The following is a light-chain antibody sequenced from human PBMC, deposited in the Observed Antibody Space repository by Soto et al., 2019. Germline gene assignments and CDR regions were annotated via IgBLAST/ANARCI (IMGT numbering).Light chain of an antibody. CDR3: QQFHSFPWT. CDR2: DAS. CDR1: QSISRS. V-gene: IGKV1-5*01. Sequence: DIPMTQSPSTLSASVGDRVTITCRASQSISRSLAWYQQKPGKAPKLLIYDASNLESGVPSRVSGSGSGTEFTLTVSSLQPDDLATYYCQQFHSFPWTFGQGTKVEI. J-gene: IGKJ1*01.